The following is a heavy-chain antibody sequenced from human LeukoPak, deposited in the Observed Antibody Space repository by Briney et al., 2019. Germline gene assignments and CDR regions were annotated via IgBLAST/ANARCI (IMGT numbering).Heavy chain of an antibody. V-gene: IGHV1-24*01. J-gene: IGHJ6*02. CDR2: FDPEDGET. CDR3: ARDFRRNYYGMDV. Sequence: GASVKVSCKVSGYTLTELSMHWVRQAPGKGLEWMGGFDPEDGETIYAQKFQGRVTMTRDTSISTAYMELSRLRSDDTAVYYCARDFRRNYYGMDVWGQGTTVTVSS. CDR1: GYTLTELS.